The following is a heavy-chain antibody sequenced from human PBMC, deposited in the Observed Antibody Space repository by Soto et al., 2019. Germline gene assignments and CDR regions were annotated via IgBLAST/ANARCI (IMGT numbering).Heavy chain of an antibody. Sequence: EVQLVESGGGLVQPGGSLRLSCAGSGFTLSDHYIDWVRQAPGKGLEGVGRSRDTPQGYSTAYAASVKGRFTTSRDDSKNSAYLQMNSRKPENPAFYYCVRATYFSDSSGYTRCLDYGGQGTLATVPS. V-gene: IGHV3-72*01. CDR1: GFTLSDHY. CDR3: VRATYFSDSSGYTRCLDY. CDR2: SRDTPQGYST. J-gene: IGHJ4*02. D-gene: IGHD3-22*01.